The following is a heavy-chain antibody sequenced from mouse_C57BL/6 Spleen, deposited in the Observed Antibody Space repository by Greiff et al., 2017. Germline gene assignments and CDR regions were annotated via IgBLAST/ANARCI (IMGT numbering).Heavy chain of an antibody. J-gene: IGHJ4*01. Sequence: QVQLQQPGAELVRPGSSVKLSCKASGYTFTSYWMHWVKQRPIQGLEWIGNIDPSDSEPHYNQKFKDKATLTVAKSSSTAYMQLSSLTSEDSAVYYCARGAMDYWGQGTSVTGAS. CDR1: GYTFTSYW. CDR2: IDPSDSEP. V-gene: IGHV1-52*01. CDR3: ARGAMDY.